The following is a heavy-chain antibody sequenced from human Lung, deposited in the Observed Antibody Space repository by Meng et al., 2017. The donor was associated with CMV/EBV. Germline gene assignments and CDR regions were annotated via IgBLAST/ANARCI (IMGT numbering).Heavy chain of an antibody. CDR3: ARGGYQLLVYYYYYGMDV. Sequence: SVKVSCKASGGTFSSYAISWVRQAPGQGLEWMGGIIPIFGTANYAQKFQGRVTITTDESTSTAYMELSSLRSEDTAVHYCARGGYQLLVYYYYYGMDVWGQGTXVTVSS. CDR2: IIPIFGTA. CDR1: GGTFSSYA. V-gene: IGHV1-69*05. D-gene: IGHD2-2*01. J-gene: IGHJ6*02.